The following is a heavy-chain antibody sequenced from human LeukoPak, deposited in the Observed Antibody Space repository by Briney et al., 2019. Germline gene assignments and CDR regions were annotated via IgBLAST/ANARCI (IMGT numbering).Heavy chain of an antibody. CDR2: ISGSGGST. Sequence: PGGSLRLSCAASGFTFSSYAMSWVRQAPGKGLEWVPAISGSGGSTYYADSVKGRFTISRDNSKNTLYLQMNSLRAEDTAVYYCAKDPGRGITIFGVVPPLWGQGTLVTVSS. D-gene: IGHD3-3*01. CDR3: AKDPGRGITIFGVVPPL. J-gene: IGHJ4*02. CDR1: GFTFSSYA. V-gene: IGHV3-23*01.